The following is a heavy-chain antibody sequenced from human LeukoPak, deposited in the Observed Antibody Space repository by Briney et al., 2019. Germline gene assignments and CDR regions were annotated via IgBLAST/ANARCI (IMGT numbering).Heavy chain of an antibody. J-gene: IGHJ5*02. D-gene: IGHD6-6*01. CDR1: GYTFTTYG. CDR2: ISAYNGNT. CDR3: ARDLIAARPGWFDP. V-gene: IGHV1-18*01. Sequence: ASVKLSCKASGYTFTTYGIYWVRQAHGQGLEWMGWISAYNGNTNYAQNLQGRVTLTTDTSASTAYMELRSLRSDDTAVYYCARDLIAARPGWFDPWGQGTLVTVSS.